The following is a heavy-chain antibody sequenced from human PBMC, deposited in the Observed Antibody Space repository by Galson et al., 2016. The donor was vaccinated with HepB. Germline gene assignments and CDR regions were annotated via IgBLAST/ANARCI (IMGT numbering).Heavy chain of an antibody. Sequence: ETLSLTCAVSGDSISSNSVYWGWIRQPPGKGLEWIGSIYSSEHTFYNPSLKSRVAISVDTSKNHFSLKLSSVTAADTAVYFCARTAARIYFDFWGQGALVTVSP. J-gene: IGHJ4*01. D-gene: IGHD6-6*01. CDR2: IYSSEHT. V-gene: IGHV4-39*02. CDR1: GDSISSNSVY. CDR3: ARTAARIYFDF.